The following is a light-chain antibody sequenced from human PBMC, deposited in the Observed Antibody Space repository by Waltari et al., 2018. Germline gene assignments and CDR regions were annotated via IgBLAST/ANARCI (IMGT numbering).Light chain of an antibody. J-gene: IGKJ4*01. V-gene: IGKV3-15*01. CDR3: QQYNDWPLT. Sequence: EIVLTQSPGILSLSPGERAVLSCRASHSVRSNYLAWYQQKPGQAPRLLIYDASTRATGVPPRFSGSGSGTEFTLTISSLQSEDFAVYSCQQYNDWPLTLGGGTKVEIK. CDR1: HSVRSN. CDR2: DAS.